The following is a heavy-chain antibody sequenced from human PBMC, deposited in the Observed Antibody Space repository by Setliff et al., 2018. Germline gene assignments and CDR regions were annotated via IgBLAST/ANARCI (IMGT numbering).Heavy chain of an antibody. CDR3: ATRRAARSPLTG. CDR1: GYTFTTYA. J-gene: IGHJ4*02. V-gene: IGHV1-18*01. CDR2: INTNTGNT. D-gene: IGHD6-6*01. Sequence: ASVKVSCKASGYTFTTYAMSWMRQAPGQGLEWMGWINTNTGNTNYAQKFQGRVTMTTDTSTSTGYMELRSLRPDDTAVYYCATRRAARSPLTGWGQGTLVTVSS.